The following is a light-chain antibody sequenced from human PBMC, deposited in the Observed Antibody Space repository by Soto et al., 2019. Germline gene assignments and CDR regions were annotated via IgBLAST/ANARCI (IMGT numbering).Light chain of an antibody. CDR2: DVT. CDR3: CSYAGSNFFV. J-gene: IGLJ1*01. CDR1: SSDVGGYNF. V-gene: IGLV2-11*01. Sequence: QSALTQPRSVSGSPGQSVTISCTGTSSDVGGYNFVSWYQQHPGKAPKLIVYDVTKRPSGVPDRFFGSKSGNTASLTISGLQAEDEADYHCCSYAGSNFFVFGTGTKLTVL.